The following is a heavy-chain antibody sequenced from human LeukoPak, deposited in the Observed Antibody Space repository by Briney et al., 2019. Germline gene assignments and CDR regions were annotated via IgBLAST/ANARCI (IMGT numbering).Heavy chain of an antibody. CDR3: ARALIAARPDY. J-gene: IGHJ4*02. CDR2: IKQDGSEK. V-gene: IGHV3-7*01. CDR1: GFTFSSYW. D-gene: IGHD6-6*01. Sequence: GGSLRLSCAASGFTFSSYWMSWVRQAPGKGLEWVANIKQDGSEKYYVDSVKGRFTISRDNAKNSLYLQMNSLRAQDTAVYYCARALIAARPDYWGQGTLVTVSS.